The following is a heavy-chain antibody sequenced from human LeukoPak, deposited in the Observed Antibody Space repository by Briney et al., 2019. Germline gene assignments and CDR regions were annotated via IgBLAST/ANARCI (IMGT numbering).Heavy chain of an antibody. J-gene: IGHJ5*02. D-gene: IGHD3-9*01. CDR1: GYPFHNYW. V-gene: IGHV5-51*01. CDR3: VKLCVKVSDQNIRYCIHP. Sequence: GESPKTLFKTSGYPFHNYWIGWVRPMPEKGLEWMGIIYPGDSDTRYTASFQAQVTISVDQSVDNAYLRFNSLHASDSAICYCVKLCVKVSDQNIRYCIHPRGQGALVSVSS. CDR2: IYPGDSDT.